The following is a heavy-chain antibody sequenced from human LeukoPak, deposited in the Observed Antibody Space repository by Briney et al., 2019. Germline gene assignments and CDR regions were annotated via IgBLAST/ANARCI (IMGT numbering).Heavy chain of an antibody. V-gene: IGHV4-38-2*02. J-gene: IGHJ4*02. CDR2: IYHSGST. CDR3: ARQLTSGLYYFEY. Sequence: SETLSLTCTVSGYSISSGYYWGWIRQPPGKGLEWIGSIYHSGSTYYNPSLKSRVTISVDTSKNQFSLKLSSVTAADTAVHYCARQLTSGLYYFEYWGQGTLVTVSS. CDR1: GYSISSGYY. D-gene: IGHD6-19*01.